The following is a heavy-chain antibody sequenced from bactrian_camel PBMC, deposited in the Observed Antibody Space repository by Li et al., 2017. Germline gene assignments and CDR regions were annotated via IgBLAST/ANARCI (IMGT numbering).Heavy chain of an antibody. D-gene: IGHD5*01. CDR1: GYTYNRNC. V-gene: IGHV3S1*01. J-gene: IGHJ4*01. CDR3: AAPRSQSGTGYAYNYRF. Sequence: HVQLVESGGGSVQAGGSLRLSCAASGYTYNRNCMAWFRQAPGKEREGVARIYTGSGNTYYADSVKGRFTISRDNAKNTVSLQMNSLKPDDTAVYYCAAPRSQSGTGYAYNYRFWGQGTQVTVS. CDR2: IYTGSGNT.